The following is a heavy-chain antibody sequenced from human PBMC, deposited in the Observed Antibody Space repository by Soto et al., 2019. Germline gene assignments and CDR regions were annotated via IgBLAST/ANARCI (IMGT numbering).Heavy chain of an antibody. CDR1: GFTFSSYG. CDR2: ISYDGSNK. Sequence: QVQLVESGGGVVQPGRSLRLSCAASGFTFSSYGMHWVRQAPGKGLEWVAVISYDGSNKYYADSVKGRFTISRDNSKNTLYLQMNSLRAEDTAVYYCAKVPYGSGSYPDYWGQGTLVTVSS. CDR3: AKVPYGSGSYPDY. J-gene: IGHJ4*02. V-gene: IGHV3-30*18. D-gene: IGHD3-10*01.